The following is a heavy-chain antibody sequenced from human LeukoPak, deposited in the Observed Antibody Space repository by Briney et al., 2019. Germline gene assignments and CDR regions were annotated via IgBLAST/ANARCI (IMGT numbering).Heavy chain of an antibody. V-gene: IGHV4-61*01. CDR3: AAFRFLEWLLLDY. CDR2: IYYSGST. Sequence: SQTLSLTCTVSGGSISSGSYYWSWIRQPPGKGLEWIGYIYYSGSTNYNPSLKSRVTISVDTSKNQFSLKLSSVTAADTAVYYCAAFRFLEWLLLDYWGQGTLVTVSS. J-gene: IGHJ4*02. CDR1: GGSISSGSYY. D-gene: IGHD3-3*01.